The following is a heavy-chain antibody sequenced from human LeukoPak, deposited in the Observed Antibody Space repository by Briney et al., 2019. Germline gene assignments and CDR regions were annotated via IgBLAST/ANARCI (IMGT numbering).Heavy chain of an antibody. CDR3: ARDAEDSNGWTFDY. D-gene: IGHD6-19*01. J-gene: IGHJ4*02. Sequence: PGGSLRLSCEASGFTFSRYWMYWVRQAPGKGLEWVSRIKSDGTFISYAESVRGRFTISRDNAKNTLFLEMNSLRVDDTAIYYCARDAEDSNGWTFDYWGQGTLVTVSS. CDR1: GFTFSRYW. CDR2: IKSDGTFI. V-gene: IGHV3-74*01.